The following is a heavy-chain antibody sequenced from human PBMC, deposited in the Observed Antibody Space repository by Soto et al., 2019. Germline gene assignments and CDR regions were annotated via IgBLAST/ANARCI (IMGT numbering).Heavy chain of an antibody. Sequence: QMQVVQSGPEVKKPGTSVTVSCKTSGIIFSNSAVQWVRQARGQRLEWLGYIIIAGGGTKYSQNLQGKITITRDMSTNTAYMEMSSLRSEDTSIYYCAAELYSGGRCCSFDIWGQGTMITVSS. CDR1: GIIFSNSA. V-gene: IGHV1-58*01. CDR2: IIIAGGGT. CDR3: AAELYSGGRCCSFDI. D-gene: IGHD2-15*01. J-gene: IGHJ3*02.